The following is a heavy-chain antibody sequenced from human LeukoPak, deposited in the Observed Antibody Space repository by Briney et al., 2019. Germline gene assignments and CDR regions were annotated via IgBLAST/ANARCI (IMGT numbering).Heavy chain of an antibody. CDR2: IIPILGIA. CDR3: ARDGYDFWSGPSYFDY. D-gene: IGHD3-3*01. J-gene: IGHJ4*02. Sequence: SVKVSCKASGGTFISYTISWVRQAPGQGLEWMGRIIPILGIANYAQKFQGRVTITADKSTSTAYMELSSLRSEDTAVYYCARDGYDFWSGPSYFDYWGQGTLVTVSS. CDR1: GGTFISYT. V-gene: IGHV1-69*04.